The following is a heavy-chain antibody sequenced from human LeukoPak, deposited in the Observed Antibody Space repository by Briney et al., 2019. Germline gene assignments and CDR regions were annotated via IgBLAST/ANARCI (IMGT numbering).Heavy chain of an antibody. Sequence: PGXSLRLSCAASGFTFSSYAMSWVRQAPGKGVEWVSTLSGSGVNTYYADSVKGRFTISRDNSKTTLYLQMNSLRAEDTAVYYCAKDYFSGNWGQGTLVTVSS. J-gene: IGHJ4*02. CDR1: GFTFSSYA. V-gene: IGHV3-23*01. CDR2: LSGSGVNT. D-gene: IGHD3-10*01. CDR3: AKDYFSGN.